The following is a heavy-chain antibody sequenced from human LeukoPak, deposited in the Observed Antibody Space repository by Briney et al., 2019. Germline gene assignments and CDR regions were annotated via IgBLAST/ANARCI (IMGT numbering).Heavy chain of an antibody. CDR2: ISAYNGNT. CDR1: GGTFSSYA. D-gene: IGHD3-3*01. Sequence: ASVKVSCKASGGTFSSYAISWVRQAPGQGLEWMGWISAYNGNTNYAQKLQGRVTMTTDTSTSTAYMELRSLRSDDTAVYYCARAGPGSYYDFWSGYYTGTAEIDYWGQGTLVTVSS. V-gene: IGHV1-18*01. J-gene: IGHJ4*02. CDR3: ARAGPGSYYDFWSGYYTGTAEIDY.